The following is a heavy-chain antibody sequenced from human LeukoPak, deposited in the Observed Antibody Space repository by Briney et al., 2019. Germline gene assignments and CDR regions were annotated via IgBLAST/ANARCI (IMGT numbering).Heavy chain of an antibody. CDR1: GFTFSSYE. J-gene: IGHJ4*02. CDR3: ASGDTVVSNYFDY. CDR2: ISSSGRTA. Sequence: AGGSLRLSCVASGFTFSSYEMNWVRQTPGKGLEWVSYISSSGRTAYYADSVRGRFTISRDNAKNSLYLQMNSLRAEDTAVYYCASGDTVVSNYFDYWGQGTLVTVSS. V-gene: IGHV3-48*03. D-gene: IGHD4-23*01.